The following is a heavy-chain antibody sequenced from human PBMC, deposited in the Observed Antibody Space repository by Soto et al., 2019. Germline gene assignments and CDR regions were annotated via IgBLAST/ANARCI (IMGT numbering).Heavy chain of an antibody. D-gene: IGHD4-17*01. CDR2: ISSNGDST. CDR1: GFTFSMFS. J-gene: IGHJ5*02. Sequence: GGSLRLSCSASGFTFSMFSMHWVRQAPGKGLEYVSGISSNGDSTYYADSVRGRFTISRDNSKNTLYLQMSSLRAVDTAVYYCVHPRSTVQIPPTWGQGTLVTVSS. V-gene: IGHV3-64D*06. CDR3: VHPRSTVQIPPT.